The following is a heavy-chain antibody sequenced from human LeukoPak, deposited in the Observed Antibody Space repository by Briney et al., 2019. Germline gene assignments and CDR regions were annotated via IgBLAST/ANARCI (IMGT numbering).Heavy chain of an antibody. J-gene: IGHJ4*02. CDR3: SGELAGTTVHY. CDR1: GGSISSSSYY. Sequence: PSETLSHTCTVSGGSISSSSYYWGWIRQPPGKGLEWIGSIYYSGNTYYNPSLKSRLTISVDTSKNQFSLKLSSVNAADTAVYFCSGELAGTTVHYWGQGALVTVSS. V-gene: IGHV4-39*07. CDR2: IYYSGNT. D-gene: IGHD1-1*01.